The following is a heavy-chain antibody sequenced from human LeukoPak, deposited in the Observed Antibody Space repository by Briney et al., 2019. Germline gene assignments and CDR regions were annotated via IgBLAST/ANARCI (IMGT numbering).Heavy chain of an antibody. D-gene: IGHD5-12*01. CDR3: ARGLVLATDDAFDI. Sequence: PSETLSLTCTVSGGSIRSYFLSWLRQPPGKGLEWIGYIWDTEVTDYNPSLKSLVTISLDTSKNHFSLKLRSVTAADTALYFCARGLVLATDDAFDIWGQGTLVTVSS. CDR2: IWDTEVT. V-gene: IGHV4-59*01. CDR1: GGSIRSYF. J-gene: IGHJ3*02.